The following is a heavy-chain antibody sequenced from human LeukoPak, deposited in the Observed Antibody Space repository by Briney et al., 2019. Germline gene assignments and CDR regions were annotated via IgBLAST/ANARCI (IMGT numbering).Heavy chain of an antibody. CDR1: GFTFSSYS. CDR3: ARDQDGSYYS. V-gene: IGHV3-21*04. D-gene: IGHD1-26*01. Sequence: GGSLRLSCAASGFTFSSYSMNWVRQAPGKGLEWVSSISSSSSYIYYADSVKGRFTISRDNSKNTLYLQMNSLRAEDTAVYYCARDQDGSYYSWGQGTLVTVSS. CDR2: ISSSSSYI. J-gene: IGHJ4*02.